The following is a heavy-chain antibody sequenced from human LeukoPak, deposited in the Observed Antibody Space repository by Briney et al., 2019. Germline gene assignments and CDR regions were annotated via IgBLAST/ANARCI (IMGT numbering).Heavy chain of an antibody. D-gene: IGHD3-22*01. V-gene: IGHV5-51*01. Sequence: GESLKISCKGSGYSFTSYWIGWVRQMPGKGLEWMGIIYPGDSDTRYSPSFQGQVTISADKSISTAYLQWSSLKASDTAMYYCARSFLGFWFYDSSGYYGYWGQGTLVTVSS. CDR3: ARSFLGFWFYDSSGYYGY. CDR2: IYPGDSDT. CDR1: GYSFTSYW. J-gene: IGHJ4*02.